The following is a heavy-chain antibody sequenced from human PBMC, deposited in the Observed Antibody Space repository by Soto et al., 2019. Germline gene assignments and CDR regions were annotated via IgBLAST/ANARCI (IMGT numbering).Heavy chain of an antibody. D-gene: IGHD1-7*01. CDR2: IKTDGSIT. J-gene: IGHJ4*02. CDR1: GFTLSSYW. V-gene: IGHV3-74*01. CDR3: AKDMNSVPEY. Sequence: GGSLRLSCAASGFTLSSYWMTWVRQAPGKVLVWVSRIKTDGSITSYADSVKGRFTVSRDNARDMLYLQMNSLRAEDTAVYYCAKDMNSVPEYWGQGTLVTVSS.